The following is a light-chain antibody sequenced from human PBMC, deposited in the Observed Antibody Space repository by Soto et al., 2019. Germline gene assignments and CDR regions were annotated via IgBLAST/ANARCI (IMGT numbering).Light chain of an antibody. Sequence: EIVMTQSPATLSVSPGERATLSCRASQSVSSNLAWYQQKPGQAPRLLIYGASTRATGFPARFSGSGSGTEVTLTIRSLQSEDFAVYYCQQYNNWPPANTFGQGTKLEIK. V-gene: IGKV3-15*01. CDR3: QQYNNWPPANT. CDR2: GAS. CDR1: QSVSSN. J-gene: IGKJ2*01.